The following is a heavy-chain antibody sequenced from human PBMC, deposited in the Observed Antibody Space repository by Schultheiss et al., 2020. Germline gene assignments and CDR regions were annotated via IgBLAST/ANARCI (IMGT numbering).Heavy chain of an antibody. D-gene: IGHD4-17*01. CDR3: AREGDYVNN. Sequence: GGSLRLSCAASGFTFSSYGMHWVRQAPGKGLEWVAVISYDGSNKYYADSVKGRFTISRDNSKNTLYLQMNSLRAEDTAVYYCAREGDYVNNWGQGTLVTVSS. J-gene: IGHJ4*02. V-gene: IGHV3-33*05. CDR1: GFTFSSYG. CDR2: ISYDGSNK.